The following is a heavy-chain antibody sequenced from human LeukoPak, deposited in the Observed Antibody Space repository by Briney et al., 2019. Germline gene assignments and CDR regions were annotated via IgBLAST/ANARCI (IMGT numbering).Heavy chain of an antibody. CDR3: ARVEGSSWPHYYYYYMDV. CDR2: IYYSGST. D-gene: IGHD6-13*01. J-gene: IGHJ6*03. CDR1: GGSISSYY. Sequence: PSETLSLTCTVSGGSISSYYWSWIRQPPGKGLEWIGYIYYSGSTNYNPSLKSRVTISVDTSKNQFSLKLSSVTAADTAVYYCARVEGSSWPHYYYYYMDVWGKGTTVTISS. V-gene: IGHV4-59*01.